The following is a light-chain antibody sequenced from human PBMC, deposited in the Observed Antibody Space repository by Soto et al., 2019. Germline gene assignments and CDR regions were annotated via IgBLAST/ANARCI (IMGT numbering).Light chain of an antibody. CDR2: AAS. V-gene: IGKV1-39*01. Sequence: DIQMTQSPSSLSASVGDRVTITCQASQSISSYLNWYQQKPGKAPKLLIYAASSLQSGVPSRFSGSGPGTDFTLTISSLQPEDFATYYCQQSYSTPWTFGQGTKVEIK. J-gene: IGKJ1*01. CDR1: QSISSY. CDR3: QQSYSTPWT.